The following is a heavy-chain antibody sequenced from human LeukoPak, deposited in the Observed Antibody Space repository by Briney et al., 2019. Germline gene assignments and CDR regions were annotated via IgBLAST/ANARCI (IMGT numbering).Heavy chain of an antibody. D-gene: IGHD5-24*01. CDR3: ARRNSGAYYYYYMDV. Sequence: SETLSLTCTVSGGSISSYYWSWIRQPPGKGLEWIGEINHSGSTNYNPSLKSRVTISVDTSKNQFSLKLSSVTAADTAVYYCARRNSGAYYYYYMDVWGKGTTVTVSS. CDR1: GGSISSYY. J-gene: IGHJ6*03. CDR2: INHSGST. V-gene: IGHV4-34*01.